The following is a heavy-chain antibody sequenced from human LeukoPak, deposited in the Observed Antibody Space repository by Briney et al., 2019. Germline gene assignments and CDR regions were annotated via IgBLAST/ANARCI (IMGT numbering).Heavy chain of an antibody. V-gene: IGHV3-7*04. CDR2: IKQDGSEK. Sequence: PGGSLRLSCAASGFTFSSYWMSWVRQAPGKGLEWVASIKQDGSEKYYVDSVKGRFTISRDNAKNSLYLQMNSLRAEDTAVYYCARGYCSSTSCYHFDYWGQGTLVTVSS. D-gene: IGHD2-2*01. CDR1: GFTFSSYW. J-gene: IGHJ4*02. CDR3: ARGYCSSTSCYHFDY.